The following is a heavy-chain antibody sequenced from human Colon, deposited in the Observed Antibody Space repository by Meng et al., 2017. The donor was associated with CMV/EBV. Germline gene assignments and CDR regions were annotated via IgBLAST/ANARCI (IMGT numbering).Heavy chain of an antibody. CDR2: INPITGGT. CDR3: ASLSGGDFDY. D-gene: IGHD1-26*01. Sequence: QGVLGQAGAEVKKPGASVKVSCKASGYTFTGYFMYWVRQAPGQGLEWLGVINPITGGTNYAQKFQGRVTMTRDTSMNTAYMELSRLRSDDTAVYYCASLSGGDFDYWGQGTLVTVSS. V-gene: IGHV1-2*02. CDR1: GYTFTGYF. J-gene: IGHJ4*02.